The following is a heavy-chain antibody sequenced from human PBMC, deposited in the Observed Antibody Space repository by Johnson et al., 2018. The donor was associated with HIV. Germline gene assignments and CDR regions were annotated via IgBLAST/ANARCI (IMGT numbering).Heavy chain of an antibody. CDR2: IYSGGST. V-gene: IGHV3-NL1*01. J-gene: IGHJ3*02. D-gene: IGHD2-21*01. CDR1: GFTFSTYA. Sequence: QVQLVESGGGVVQTGGSLRLSCAASGFTFSTYAMHWVRQAPGKGLEWVSVIYSGGSTYYADSVKGRFTISRDNSKNTLYLQMNSLRAEDTAVYYCAKDPPLCGGDCYAFDIWGQGTMVTVSS. CDR3: AKDPPLCGGDCYAFDI.